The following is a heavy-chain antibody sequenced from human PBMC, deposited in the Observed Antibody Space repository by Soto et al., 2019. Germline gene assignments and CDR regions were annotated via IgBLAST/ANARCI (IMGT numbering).Heavy chain of an antibody. CDR2: IWSDGNNK. J-gene: IGHJ4*02. CDR3: ARDRWSSLGGDY. D-gene: IGHD3-16*01. V-gene: IGHV3-33*01. Sequence: QVQLVESGGGVVQPGRSLRLSCAASGFAFSSYGMHWVRQAPGKGLEWLGFIWSDGNNKYYADSVQGRFTISRDNSNNTLYLHMNSLTVEDTAVYYCARDRWSSLGGDYWGQGTLVTVSS. CDR1: GFAFSSYG.